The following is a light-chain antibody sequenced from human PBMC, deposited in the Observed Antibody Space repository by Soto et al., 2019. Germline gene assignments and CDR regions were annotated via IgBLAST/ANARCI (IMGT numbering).Light chain of an antibody. CDR1: SGDVGGYDS. CDR3: CSYAGSYSYV. CDR2: DVT. J-gene: IGLJ1*01. Sequence: QSALTPPQSVSGSPGQSVTISCTGTSGDVGGYDSVSWYQQHPGKAPKVMIYDVTKRPSGVPDRFSGSKSGNTASLTISGLQAEDEADYYCCSYAGSYSYVFGTGTK. V-gene: IGLV2-11*01.